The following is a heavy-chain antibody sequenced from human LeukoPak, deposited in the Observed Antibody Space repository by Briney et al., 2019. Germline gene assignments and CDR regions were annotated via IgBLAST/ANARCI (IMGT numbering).Heavy chain of an antibody. CDR2: IKGDGTTT. V-gene: IGHV3-74*01. J-gene: IGHJ5*02. CDR3: ARSDWFDP. CDR1: GFTFSGYW. Sequence: PGGSLILSCTASGFTFSGYWMHWVRQAPGKGLVWVSRIKGDGTTTSYADSVKGRFTISRDNAKNTLYLQTNSLRVEDTAVYYCARSDWFDPWGQGTLVTVSS.